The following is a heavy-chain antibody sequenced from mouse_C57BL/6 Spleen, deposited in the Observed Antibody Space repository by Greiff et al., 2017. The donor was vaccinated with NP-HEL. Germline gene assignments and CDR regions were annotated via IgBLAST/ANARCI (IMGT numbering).Heavy chain of an antibody. Sequence: QVQLQQPGAELVKPGASVKLSCKASGYTFTSYWMQWVKQRPGQGLEWIGEIDPSGSFTNYNQKFKGKATLTVDTSSSTACMQLSSLTSEDSAVYYCARGEGAWFAYWGQGTLVTVSA. J-gene: IGHJ3*01. CDR2: IDPSGSFT. V-gene: IGHV1-50*01. CDR1: GYTFTSYW. CDR3: ARGEGAWFAY.